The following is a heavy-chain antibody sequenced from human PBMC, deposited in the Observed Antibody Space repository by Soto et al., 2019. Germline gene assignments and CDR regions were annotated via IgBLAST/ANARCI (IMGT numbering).Heavy chain of an antibody. CDR3: ARMDIVATTEDY. J-gene: IGHJ4*02. D-gene: IGHD5-12*01. CDR1: GGTFSSYA. V-gene: IGHV1-69*06. CDR2: IIPIFGTA. Sequence: SVKLSCKASGGTFSSYAISWVRQAPGQGLEWMGGIIPIFGTANYAQKFQGRVTITADKSTSTAYMELSSLRSEDTAVYYCARMDIVATTEDYWGQGTLVTVSS.